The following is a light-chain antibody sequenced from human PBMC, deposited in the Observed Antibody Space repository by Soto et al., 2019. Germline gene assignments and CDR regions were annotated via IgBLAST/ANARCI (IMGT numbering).Light chain of an antibody. CDR1: SSDVGGYNY. CDR2: DVS. CDR3: SSYTTSNTRQIV. J-gene: IGLJ1*01. Sequence: QSALTQPASVSVSPGQSITISCTGTSSDVGGYNYVSWYQHHPGKAPKLFIYDVSNRPSGISNRFSGSKSDNTASLTISGLQPEDEADYYCSSYTTSNTRQIVFGTGTKVTVL. V-gene: IGLV2-14*03.